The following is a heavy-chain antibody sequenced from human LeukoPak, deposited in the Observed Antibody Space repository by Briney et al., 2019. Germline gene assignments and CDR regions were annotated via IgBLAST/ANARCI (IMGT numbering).Heavy chain of an antibody. CDR3: AKDRLRGVIIPYFDY. D-gene: IGHD3-10*01. V-gene: IGHV3-23*01. CDR1: GFTFSSYA. Sequence: GGSLRLSCAASGFTFSSYAMSWVRQAPGKGLEWVSAISGSGSSTYYADSVKGRFTISRDNSKNTLYLQMNSLRAEDTAVYYCAKDRLRGVIIPYFDYWGQGTLVTVSS. CDR2: ISGSGSST. J-gene: IGHJ4*02.